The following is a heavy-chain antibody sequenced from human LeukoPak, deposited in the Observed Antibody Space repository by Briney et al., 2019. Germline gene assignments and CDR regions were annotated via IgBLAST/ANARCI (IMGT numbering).Heavy chain of an antibody. D-gene: IGHD6-13*01. Sequence: ASVKVSCKASGYTFTSYGISWVRQAPGQGLEWMGWISAYNGNTNYAQKLQGRATMTTDTSTSTAYMELRSLRSDDTAVYYCARDLQQLSPRWAGDYWGQGTLVTVSS. J-gene: IGHJ4*02. CDR2: ISAYNGNT. V-gene: IGHV1-18*01. CDR1: GYTFTSYG. CDR3: ARDLQQLSPRWAGDY.